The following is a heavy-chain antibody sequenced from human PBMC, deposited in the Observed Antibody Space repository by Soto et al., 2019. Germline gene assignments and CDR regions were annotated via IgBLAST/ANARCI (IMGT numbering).Heavy chain of an antibody. D-gene: IGHD3-16*02. J-gene: IGHJ4*02. Sequence: KKPGASVKVSCKASGYTFTSYDINWVRQATGQGLEWMGWINPNTGYTDYAQKFQDRVTMTGNTSITTAYMELSSLRSEDTVVYYCVRGRVMITFGVVIVIDYWGQGSPVTVSS. V-gene: IGHV1-8*01. CDR2: INPNTGYT. CDR1: GYTFTSYD. CDR3: VRGRVMITFGVVIVIDY.